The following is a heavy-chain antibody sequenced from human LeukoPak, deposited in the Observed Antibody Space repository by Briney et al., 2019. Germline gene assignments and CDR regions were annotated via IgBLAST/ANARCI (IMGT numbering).Heavy chain of an antibody. J-gene: IGHJ6*03. CDR2: IIPIFGTA. V-gene: IGHV1-69*01. CDR1: GGTFSSYA. D-gene: IGHD3-3*01. CDR3: ARDQDDFWSGYYPPDYYYYYMDV. Sequence: ASVKVSCKASGGTFSSYAISWVRQAPGQGLEWMGGIIPIFGTANYARKFQGRVTITADESTSTAYMELSSLRSEDTAVYYCARDQDDFWSGYYPPDYYYYYMDVWGKGTTVTVSS.